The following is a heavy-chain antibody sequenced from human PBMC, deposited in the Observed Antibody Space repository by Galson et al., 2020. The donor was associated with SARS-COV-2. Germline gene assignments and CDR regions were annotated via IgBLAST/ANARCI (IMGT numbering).Heavy chain of an antibody. Sequence: GESLKISCAASGFTFSSYAMHWVRQAPGKGLEWVAVISYDGSNKYYADSVKGRFTISRDNSKNTLYLQMNSLRAEDTAVYYCARDLPDCSSTSCYDIQAFDIWVQGTMVTVSS. J-gene: IGHJ3*02. CDR1: GFTFSSYA. CDR3: ARDLPDCSSTSCYDIQAFDI. D-gene: IGHD2-2*01. V-gene: IGHV3-30*01. CDR2: ISYDGSNK.